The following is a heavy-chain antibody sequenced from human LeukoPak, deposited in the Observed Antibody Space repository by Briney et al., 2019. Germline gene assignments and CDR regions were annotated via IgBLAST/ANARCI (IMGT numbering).Heavy chain of an antibody. CDR2: ISFDGSNK. CDR1: GFTFSSYG. Sequence: GRSLRLSCAAFGFTFSSYGMHWFRQAPGKGLDWVAVISFDGSNKYYADSVKARFTISRDNSKNTLYLPMNSLRAEDTAVYYCAKDLYSYGTHFDYWGQGTLVTVSS. V-gene: IGHV3-30*18. CDR3: AKDLYSYGTHFDY. J-gene: IGHJ4*02. D-gene: IGHD5-18*01.